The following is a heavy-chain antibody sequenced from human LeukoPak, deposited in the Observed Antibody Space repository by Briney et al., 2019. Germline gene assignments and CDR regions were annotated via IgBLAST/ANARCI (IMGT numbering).Heavy chain of an antibody. D-gene: IGHD1-14*01. Sequence: SETLSLTCTVSGDSISNYYWSWIRQPPGKGLELIGFIYYSGSTNYNPSLRSRVTISVDTSKNQFSLKLSSVTAADTAVYYCARHWGDSPNHSDDLYAFDIWGQGTMVTVSS. CDR1: GDSISNYY. V-gene: IGHV4-59*08. CDR2: IYYSGST. CDR3: ARHWGDSPNHSDDLYAFDI. J-gene: IGHJ3*02.